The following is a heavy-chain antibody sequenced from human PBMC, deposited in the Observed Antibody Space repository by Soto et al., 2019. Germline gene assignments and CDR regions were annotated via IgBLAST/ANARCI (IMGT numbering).Heavy chain of an antibody. CDR2: INQDGSEK. CDR3: ARAPGMGAAGTPLY. Sequence: EVQLVESGGGLVQPGESLRLSCAASGFTFSSYWMSWVRQAPGKGLEWVPNINQDGSEKYYVDSVKGRFAISRDNAKNSLYLQMDSLRVGDTAVYYCARAPGMGAAGTPLYWGQGTLVTVSS. J-gene: IGHJ4*02. D-gene: IGHD6-13*01. CDR1: GFTFSSYW. V-gene: IGHV3-7*01.